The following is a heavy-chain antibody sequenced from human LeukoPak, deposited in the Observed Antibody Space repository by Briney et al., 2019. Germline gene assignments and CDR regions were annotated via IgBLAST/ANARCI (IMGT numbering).Heavy chain of an antibody. CDR3: TRDDAVGGGYLDY. V-gene: IGHV3-23*01. CDR1: GLTFNNYA. D-gene: IGHD6-19*01. J-gene: IGHJ4*02. Sequence: PGGSLRLSCVASGLTFNNYAMTWVRQAPGKGLEWVSAIRDSGDNTYYADSVKGRFTISRDKSKNTLFLQMNSLRAEDTAIYYCTRDDAVGGGYLDYWGQGALVTVSS. CDR2: IRDSGDNT.